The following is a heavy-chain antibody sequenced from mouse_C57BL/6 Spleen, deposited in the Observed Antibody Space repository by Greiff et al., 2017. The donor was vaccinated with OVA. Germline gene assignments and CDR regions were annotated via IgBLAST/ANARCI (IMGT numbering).Heavy chain of an antibody. CDR2: INPNNGGT. V-gene: IGHV1-26*01. CDR1: GYTFTDYY. J-gene: IGHJ2*01. CDR3: ARSYYSYFDY. Sequence: VQLQQSGPELVKPGASVKISCKASGYTFTDYYMNWVKQSHGKSLEWIGDINPNNGGTSYNQKFTGQATFTVDTASSTAYMELRSLTSEDSTVYYCARSYYSYFDYWGQGTTLTVSS. D-gene: IGHD2-12*01.